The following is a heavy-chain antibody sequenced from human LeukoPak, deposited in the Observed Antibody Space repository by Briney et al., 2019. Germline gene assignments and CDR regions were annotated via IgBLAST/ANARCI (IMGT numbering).Heavy chain of an antibody. D-gene: IGHD4-23*01. CDR3: LTAVVTNFFDY. CDR2: ISSSRSYI. V-gene: IGHV3-21*01. CDR1: GLTFTSAR. J-gene: IGHJ4*02. Sequence: GGSLRLSCAEPGLTFTSARLYWGRQAPGKGLEWVPFISSSRSYIYYADSVKGRFTISSDNTENSQYLQMNSMRVEDTAVYYCLTAVVTNFFDYWGQGTLVTVSS.